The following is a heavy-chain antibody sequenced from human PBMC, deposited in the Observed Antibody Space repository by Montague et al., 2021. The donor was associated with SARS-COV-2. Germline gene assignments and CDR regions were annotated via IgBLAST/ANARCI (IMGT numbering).Heavy chain of an antibody. CDR3: ASVQYCSGGSCFYDAFDI. D-gene: IGHD2-15*01. Sequence: SLRLSCAASGFTFSSYEMNWVRQAPGKGLEWVSYISSSGSTIYYADSVKGRFTISRDNAKNSLYLQMNSLRAEDTAVYYCASVQYCSGGSCFYDAFDIWGQGTMVTVSS. V-gene: IGHV3-48*03. CDR1: GFTFSSYE. CDR2: ISSSGSTI. J-gene: IGHJ3*02.